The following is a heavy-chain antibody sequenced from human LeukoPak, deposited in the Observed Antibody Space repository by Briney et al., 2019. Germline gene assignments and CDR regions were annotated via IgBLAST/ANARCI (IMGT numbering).Heavy chain of an antibody. D-gene: IGHD3-10*01. J-gene: IGHJ5*02. V-gene: IGHV4-39*07. CDR1: GGSITSSSYY. Sequence: SETLSLTCTVSGGSITSSSYYWGWIRQSPGKGLERLGRIYYSGSTNYNPSLKSRVTISVDTSKNQFSLKLSSVTAADTAVYYCARSGVLWFGELQGWFDPWGQGTLVTVSS. CDR2: IYYSGST. CDR3: ARSGVLWFGELQGWFDP.